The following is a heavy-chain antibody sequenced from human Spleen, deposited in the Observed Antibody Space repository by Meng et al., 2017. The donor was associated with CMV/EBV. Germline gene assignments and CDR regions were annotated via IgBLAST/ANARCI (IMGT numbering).Heavy chain of an antibody. J-gene: IGHJ4*02. V-gene: IGHV3-74*01. CDR3: ARGTYGYQMIYGPDY. D-gene: IGHD2-2*02. Sequence: SGFRFKSFSLNWVRQAPGKGLVWVSRTNGDGSSTTYADSVEGRFTISRDNAKNTLYLQMNGLRAEDTAVYYCARGTYGYQMIYGPDYWGQGTLVTVSS. CDR2: TNGDGSST. CDR1: GFRFKSFS.